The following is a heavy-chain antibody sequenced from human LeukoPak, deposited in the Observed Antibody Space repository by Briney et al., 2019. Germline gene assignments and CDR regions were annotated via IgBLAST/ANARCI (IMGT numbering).Heavy chain of an antibody. CDR3: ARVASITDIAHFDY. D-gene: IGHD1-14*01. V-gene: IGHV3-11*04. Sequence: PGGSLRLSCAASGFTFSDYYVSWIRQAPGKGLEWVSYISSSGSTIYYADSVKGRFTISRDNAKNSLYLQMNSLRAEDTAVYYCARVASITDIAHFDYWGQGTLVTVSS. CDR2: ISSSGSTI. J-gene: IGHJ4*02. CDR1: GFTFSDYY.